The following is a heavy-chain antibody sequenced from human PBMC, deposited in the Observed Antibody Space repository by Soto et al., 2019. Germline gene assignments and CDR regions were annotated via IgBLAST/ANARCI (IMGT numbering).Heavy chain of an antibody. V-gene: IGHV1-8*01. CDR2: MNPNSGNS. CDR3: ARERTGTTSMDV. D-gene: IGHD1-1*01. CDR1: GYTFTSYD. J-gene: IGHJ6*02. Sequence: QVQLVQSGAEVKKPGASVKVSCKASGYTFTSYDINWVRQATGQGLEWMGWMNPNSGNSGYAQKFRGRVTMTRNTSISTAYMELSSLRSEDTAVYYCARERTGTTSMDVWGQGTTVTVSS.